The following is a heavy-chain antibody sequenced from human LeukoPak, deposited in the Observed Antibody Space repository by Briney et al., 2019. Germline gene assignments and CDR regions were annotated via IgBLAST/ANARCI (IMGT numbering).Heavy chain of an antibody. CDR2: INPNSGGT. V-gene: IGHV1-2*02. D-gene: IGHD1-7*01. CDR3: ARGLSRELRNMGY. J-gene: IGHJ4*02. Sequence: ASVKVSCKASGYTFTGYYMHWVRQAPGQGLEWVGWINPNSGGTNYAQKFQGRVTMTRDTSISTAYMELSRLRSDDTAVYYCARGLSRELRNMGYWGQGDLVTVSS. CDR1: GYTFTGYY.